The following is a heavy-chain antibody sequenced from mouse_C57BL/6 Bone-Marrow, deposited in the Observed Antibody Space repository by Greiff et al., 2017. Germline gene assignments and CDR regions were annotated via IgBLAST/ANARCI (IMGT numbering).Heavy chain of an antibody. J-gene: IGHJ2*01. CDR1: GYTFTSYG. D-gene: IGHD1-1*01. CDR2: IYHRSGNT. Sequence: QVQLKESGAELARPGASVKLSCKASGYTFTSYGISWVKQRTGQGLEWIGEIYHRSGNTYYNEKFKGKATLTADKSSSTAYMELRSLTSEDSAVYFCAREGYYGSSDYWGQGTTLTVSS. CDR3: AREGYYGSSDY. V-gene: IGHV1-81*01.